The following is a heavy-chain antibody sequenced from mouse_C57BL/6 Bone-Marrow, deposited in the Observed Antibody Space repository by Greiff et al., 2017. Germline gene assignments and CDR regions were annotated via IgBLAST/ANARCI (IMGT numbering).Heavy chain of an antibody. CDR3: ARGDYISFAY. D-gene: IGHD2-12*01. Sequence: QVQLQQPGAELVKPGASVKLSCKASGYTFTSYWMQWVKQRPGQGLEWIGEIDPSDSYTNYNQKFKGKATLTVDTSSSTAYMQLSSLTSEDSAVYNCARGDYISFAYGGQGTRATVSA. V-gene: IGHV1-50*01. CDR2: IDPSDSYT. J-gene: IGHJ3*01. CDR1: GYTFTSYW.